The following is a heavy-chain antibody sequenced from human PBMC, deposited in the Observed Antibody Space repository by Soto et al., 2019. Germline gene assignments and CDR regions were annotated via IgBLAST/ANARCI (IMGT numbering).Heavy chain of an antibody. CDR3: ASYHYYDFWIGARHYMDV. V-gene: IGHV4-34*01. J-gene: IGHJ6*03. CDR2: INHSGST. CDR1: GGSLSGYF. D-gene: IGHD3-3*01. Sequence: QVHLEQWGAGLLKPSETLSLTCAVYGGSLSGYFWSWVRQPPGKGLGWIGEINHSGSTNYNPSLKSRVTISPDTSKHQFSLRLSSVTAADSAIYYCASYHYYDFWIGARHYMDVWGKGTTVSVSS.